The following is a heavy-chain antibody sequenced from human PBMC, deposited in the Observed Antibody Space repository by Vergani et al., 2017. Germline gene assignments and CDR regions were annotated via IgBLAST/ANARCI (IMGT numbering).Heavy chain of an antibody. CDR3: ARSDGDYEARWYFDL. CDR1: GFTFSSYA. J-gene: IGHJ2*01. V-gene: IGHV3-30-3*01. CDR2: ISYDGSNK. D-gene: IGHD4-17*01. Sequence: QVQLVESGGGVVPPGRSLRLSCAPSGFTFSSYAMPWVRPAPGQGLEWVAVISYDGSNKYNADSVKGRFTISRDNSTNTLYLHMNSLRAEDTAVYYCARSDGDYEARWYFDLWGRGTLVTVYS.